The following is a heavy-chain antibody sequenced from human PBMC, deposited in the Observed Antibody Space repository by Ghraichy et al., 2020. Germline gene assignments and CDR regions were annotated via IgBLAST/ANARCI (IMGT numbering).Heavy chain of an antibody. D-gene: IGHD3-3*01. CDR2: IWYDGSNK. CDR1: GFTLSNYG. J-gene: IGHJ3*02. CDR3: ARGSQGVASGFDI. V-gene: IGHV3-33*01. Sequence: GGSLRLSCAASGFTLSNYGMHWVRQAPGKGLEWVTMIWYDGSNKYYADSVKGRFTISRDNSKNTVYLQMNSLRAEDTAIYYCARGSQGVASGFDIWGQETMVTVSS.